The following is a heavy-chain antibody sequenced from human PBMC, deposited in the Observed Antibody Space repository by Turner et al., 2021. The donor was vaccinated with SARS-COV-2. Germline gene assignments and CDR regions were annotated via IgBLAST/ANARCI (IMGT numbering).Heavy chain of an antibody. Sequence: EVQRLGSGGGLGQPGGSLGLPCPATGFIFNNYAMSWVRQAPGKGLEWVAAISRTGGNTYYADYAKGRFTISRDNSKNTQYLQMNSLGAEDTALYYCTKDYYHSRGYADAFDMWGQGTAVIVSS. V-gene: IGHV3-23*01. CDR2: ISRTGGNT. CDR3: TKDYYHSRGYADAFDM. J-gene: IGHJ3*02. D-gene: IGHD3-22*01. CDR1: GFIFNNYA.